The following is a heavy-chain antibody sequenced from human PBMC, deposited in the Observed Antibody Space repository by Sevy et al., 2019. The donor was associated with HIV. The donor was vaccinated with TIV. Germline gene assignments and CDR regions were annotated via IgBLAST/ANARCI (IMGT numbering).Heavy chain of an antibody. J-gene: IGHJ4*02. CDR2: INPNSGGT. D-gene: IGHD6-13*01. CDR1: GYTFTGYY. V-gene: IGHV1-2*06. CDR3: VRDDSSRSPFDY. Sequence: ASVKVSCKASGYTFTGYYMHWVRQAPGQGLEWMGRINPNSGGTNYAQKFQGRVTMTRDTSISTAYMELSRLRSDDTAVYYCVRDDSSRSPFDYWGQGTLVTVSS.